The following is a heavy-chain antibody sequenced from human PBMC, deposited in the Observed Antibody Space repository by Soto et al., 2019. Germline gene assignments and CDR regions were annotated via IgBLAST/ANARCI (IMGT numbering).Heavy chain of an antibody. CDR2: ISPYNGKT. Sequence: VQLVQSGAEVKKPGASVKVSCKASGFPFSSYGINWVRQAPGQGLEWMGWISPYNGKTNYAQKFQGGLTVTADTSTSTAYMELRSLRSDDTAVYYRARDVPDFDWWGQGTLVTVSA. CDR3: ARDVPDFDW. V-gene: IGHV1-18*01. J-gene: IGHJ4*02. CDR1: GFPFSSYG.